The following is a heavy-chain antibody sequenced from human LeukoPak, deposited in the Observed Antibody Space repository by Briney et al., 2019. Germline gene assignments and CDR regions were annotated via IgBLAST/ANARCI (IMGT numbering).Heavy chain of an antibody. D-gene: IGHD6-13*01. CDR1: GFSLSTSGVG. J-gene: IGHJ2*01. CDR3: ARRSHIVAAGTRSYWYFDF. CDR2: VYWDDDK. Sequence: SGPTLVKPTQTLSLTCNLSGFSLSTSGVGVGWIRQPPGKALEWLAHVYWDDDKRYSPSLKSRLTITKDTSKNQVVLTMTNMDPVDTATYYCARRSHIVAAGTRSYWYFDFWGRGTLVTVSS. V-gene: IGHV2-5*02.